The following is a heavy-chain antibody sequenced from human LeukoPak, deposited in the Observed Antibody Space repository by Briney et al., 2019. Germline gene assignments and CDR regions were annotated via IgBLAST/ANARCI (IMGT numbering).Heavy chain of an antibody. J-gene: IGHJ4*02. CDR2: IYYSGTT. CDR3: ARSSGMATISFDY. D-gene: IGHD5-24*01. CDR1: GASIDSYY. Sequence: SETLSLTCTISGASIDSYYWSWIRQPPGKGLEWIGYIYYSGTTNYNPSLKRRVTISVDTSKNQFSLKLSSVTAADTAVYYCARSSGMATISFDYWGQGTLVTVSS. V-gene: IGHV4-59*01.